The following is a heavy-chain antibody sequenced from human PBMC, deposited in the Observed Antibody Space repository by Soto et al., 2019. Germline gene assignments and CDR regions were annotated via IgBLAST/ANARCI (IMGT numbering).Heavy chain of an antibody. D-gene: IGHD3-9*01. CDR3: ARLEGLATISYYFDF. CDR1: GGSISSSNYY. V-gene: IGHV4-39*01. J-gene: IGHJ4*02. Sequence: QLQLQESGPGLVKPSEALSLTCTVSGGSISSSNYYWGWIRQPPGKGLEWIGSIYYSGSTYYNPSLKSRVTISIDKSKNQVSLKLSSLTAADTAVYYCARLEGLATISYYFDFWGQGTLVTVSS. CDR2: IYYSGST.